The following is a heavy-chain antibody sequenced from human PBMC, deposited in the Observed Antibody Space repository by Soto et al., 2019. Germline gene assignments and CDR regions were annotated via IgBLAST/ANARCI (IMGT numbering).Heavy chain of an antibody. CDR1: GFTFRTYA. Sequence: QVQVVESGGGVVQPGRSLGLSCAASGFTFRTYAMHWVRQAPGKGLEWVAVISHDGSNTDYGDSVKGRFTISRDNSKCTLSLQMNSLRPEDTGVYYCAKDAGSTEYFFASWGQGTLVSVSS. V-gene: IGHV3-30*18. CDR3: AKDAGSTEYFFAS. J-gene: IGHJ4*02. CDR2: ISHDGSNT.